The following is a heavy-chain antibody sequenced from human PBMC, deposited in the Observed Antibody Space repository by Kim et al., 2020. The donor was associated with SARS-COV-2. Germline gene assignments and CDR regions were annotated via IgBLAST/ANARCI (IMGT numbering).Heavy chain of an antibody. CDR3: ARDLHYYCSGGSCYSERAFDY. CDR2: ISSSSSYT. CDR1: GFTFSDYY. J-gene: IGHJ4*02. V-gene: IGHV3-11*06. Sequence: GGSLRLSCAASGFTFSDYYMSWIRQAPGKGLEWVSYISSSSSYTNYADSVKGRFTISRDNAKNSLYLQMNSLRAEDTAVYYCARDLHYYCSGGSCYSERAFDYWGQGTLVTVSS. D-gene: IGHD2-15*01.